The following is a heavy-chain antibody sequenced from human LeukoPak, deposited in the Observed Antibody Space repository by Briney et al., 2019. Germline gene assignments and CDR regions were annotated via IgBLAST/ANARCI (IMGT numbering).Heavy chain of an antibody. D-gene: IGHD6-19*01. CDR2: ISYDGSNK. J-gene: IGHJ5*02. CDR1: GFTFSSYA. V-gene: IGHV3-30*04. Sequence: GRSLRLSCAASGFTFSSYAMHWVRQAPGKGLEWVAVISYDGSNKYYADSVKGRFTISRDNFKNTLYLQMNSLRAEDTAVYYCAREAAVAGTWWFDPWGQGTLVTVSS. CDR3: AREAAVAGTWWFDP.